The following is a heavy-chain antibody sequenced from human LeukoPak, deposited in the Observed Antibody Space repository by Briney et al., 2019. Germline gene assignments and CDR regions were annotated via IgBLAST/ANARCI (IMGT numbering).Heavy chain of an antibody. Sequence: SETLSLTCAVYGGSFSGYYWSWIRQPPGKGLEWIGEINHSGSTNYNPSLKSRVTISVETSKNQFSLKLSSVTAADTAVYYCARLAEYSYFDYWGQGTLVTVSS. J-gene: IGHJ4*02. D-gene: IGHD2/OR15-2a*01. CDR2: INHSGST. V-gene: IGHV4-34*01. CDR1: GGSFSGYY. CDR3: ARLAEYSYFDY.